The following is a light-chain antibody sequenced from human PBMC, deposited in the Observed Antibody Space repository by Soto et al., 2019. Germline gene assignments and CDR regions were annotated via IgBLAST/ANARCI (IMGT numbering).Light chain of an antibody. Sequence: EIVWSHSPCTLSLSPLERATLSFMASQSVSNNYLAWYQQKPDQAPRLLIYGASSRATGITDRFSGSGSGTDFTLTISRLEPEDFAVYYCQQYGSSPWTFGQGTKVDI. V-gene: IGKV3-20*01. J-gene: IGKJ1*01. CDR1: QSVSNNY. CDR2: GAS. CDR3: QQYGSSPWT.